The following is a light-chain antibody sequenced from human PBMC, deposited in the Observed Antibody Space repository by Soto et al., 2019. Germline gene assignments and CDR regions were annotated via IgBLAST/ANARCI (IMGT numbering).Light chain of an antibody. Sequence: QSALTQPASVSGSPGQSITISCSGASSDIGAYDYVSWYQQHPGKAPKLMIYEVTHRPSGVSNRFSASKSGNTASLTISGLQTEDEAYYYCSSYTTINNLWVFGGGTKLTVL. CDR1: SSDIGAYDY. V-gene: IGLV2-14*01. CDR2: EVT. CDR3: SSYTTINNLWV. J-gene: IGLJ3*02.